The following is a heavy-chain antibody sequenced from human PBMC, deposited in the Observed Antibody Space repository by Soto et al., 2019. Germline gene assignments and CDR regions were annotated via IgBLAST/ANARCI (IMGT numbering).Heavy chain of an antibody. CDR2: INQDGNED. Sequence: GGSLRLSCAASGFTFSSYWMNWVRQAPGKGLEWVANINQDGNEDNLLDSVKGRFTISRDNAKNSLFLQMNSLRVDDTAVYYCVRNGDGHHDFLDYWGQAALVTVYS. D-gene: IGHD2-21*02. CDR1: GFTFSSYW. V-gene: IGHV3-7*01. J-gene: IGHJ4*02. CDR3: VRNGDGHHDFLDY.